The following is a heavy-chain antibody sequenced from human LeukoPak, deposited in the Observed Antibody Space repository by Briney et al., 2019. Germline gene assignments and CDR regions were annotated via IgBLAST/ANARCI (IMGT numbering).Heavy chain of an antibody. CDR2: IYHSGST. Sequence: SETLSLTCTVSGYSISSGYYWGWIRPPPGKGLEWIGIIYHSGSTYYNPSLKSRVTISVDTSKNQFSLKLSSVTAADTAVYYCARVNNSLRLAAYYYYYMDVWGKGTTVTVSS. D-gene: IGHD1-14*01. J-gene: IGHJ6*03. CDR1: GYSISSGYY. CDR3: ARVNNSLRLAAYYYYYMDV. V-gene: IGHV4-38-2*02.